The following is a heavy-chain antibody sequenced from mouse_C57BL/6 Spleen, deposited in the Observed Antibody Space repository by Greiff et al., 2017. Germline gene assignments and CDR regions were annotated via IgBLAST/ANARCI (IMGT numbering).Heavy chain of an antibody. CDR3: ARRHDSNYYLDY. D-gene: IGHD2-5*01. CDR2: IYPGSGST. V-gene: IGHV1-55*01. CDR1: GYTFTSYW. J-gene: IGHJ2*01. Sequence: VQLQQPGAELVKPGASVKMSCKASGYTFTSYWITWVKQRPGQGLEWIGDIYPGSGSTNYNEKFKSKATLTVDTSSSTAYMQLSSLTSEDSAVYYCARRHDSNYYLDYWGQGTTLTVAS.